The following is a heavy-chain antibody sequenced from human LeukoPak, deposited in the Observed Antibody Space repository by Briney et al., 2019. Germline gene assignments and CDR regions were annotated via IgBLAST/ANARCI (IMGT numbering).Heavy chain of an antibody. CDR2: IIPIFGTA. Sequence: SVKVSCKACGGTLSSYSISGVRQAPGQGLEWMGGIIPIFGTANYAQKFQGRVSNTTEESMSTAYMELSSLRSEDTAVYYCARAIPGIAAAGTTRYDYYYMAVWGKGTTVTVSS. V-gene: IGHV1-69*05. CDR1: GGTLSSYS. J-gene: IGHJ6*03. D-gene: IGHD6-13*01. CDR3: ARAIPGIAAAGTTRYDYYYMAV.